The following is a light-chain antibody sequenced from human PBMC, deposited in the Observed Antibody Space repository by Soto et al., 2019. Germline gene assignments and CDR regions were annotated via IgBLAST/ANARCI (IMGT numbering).Light chain of an antibody. J-gene: IGKJ3*01. CDR3: QQYNSYPFT. CDR1: QSISSG. Sequence: DIQMTQSPSTLSASVGDRVTIPCRASQSISSGLAWYHQKPWKATKLLIYDDASLESGDPSRFSGSGSGTEFTLTTSSLPPDDFASYYCQQYNSYPFTFGPRTKVDIK. V-gene: IGKV1-5*01. CDR2: DDA.